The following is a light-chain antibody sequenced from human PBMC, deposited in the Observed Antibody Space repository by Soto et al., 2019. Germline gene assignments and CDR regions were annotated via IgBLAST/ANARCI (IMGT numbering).Light chain of an antibody. Sequence: EVVMTQSPATLSVSPGERATLSCRASQSVNNRLAWDQQKPGQAPRLLIYGASIRASGIPARFSGSGSGTEFTLNLTSRQCEDFAVYFCQEYNLRKIFGQGTKVEIK. V-gene: IGKV3-15*01. J-gene: IGKJ1*01. CDR3: QEYNLRKI. CDR1: QSVNNR. CDR2: GAS.